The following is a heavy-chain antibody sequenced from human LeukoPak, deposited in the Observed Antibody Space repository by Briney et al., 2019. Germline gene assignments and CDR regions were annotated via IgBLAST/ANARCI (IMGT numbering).Heavy chain of an antibody. Sequence: SETLSLTCTVSGGSVTSGGYYWTWIRQHPGEGLEWIGYIYNSGTTHYNPSLKSRVTISADTSKNQFSLKLTSVTAADTAVYYCARAYYGSGSYCDYWGQGTLVTVSA. CDR1: GGSVTSGGYY. CDR3: ARAYYGSGSYCDY. V-gene: IGHV4-31*03. CDR2: IYNSGTT. J-gene: IGHJ4*02. D-gene: IGHD3-10*01.